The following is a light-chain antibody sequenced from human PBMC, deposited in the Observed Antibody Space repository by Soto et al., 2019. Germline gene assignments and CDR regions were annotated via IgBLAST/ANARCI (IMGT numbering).Light chain of an antibody. Sequence: EIVLTQSPATLSLSPGERATLSCRASQSVSSYLAGYQQKPGQAPRLLIYDASNRATGIPARFSGSGSGTDFTLTISSLEPEDFAVYYCQQRSNWQLTFGGGTKVEIK. V-gene: IGKV3-11*01. CDR1: QSVSSY. J-gene: IGKJ4*01. CDR3: QQRSNWQLT. CDR2: DAS.